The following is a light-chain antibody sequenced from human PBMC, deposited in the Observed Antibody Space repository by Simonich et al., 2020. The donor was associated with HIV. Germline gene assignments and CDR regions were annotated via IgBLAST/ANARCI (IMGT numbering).Light chain of an antibody. V-gene: IGKV3-20*01. Sequence: EIVLTQSPGTLSLSPGERATPSCRASQSVSSSYLAWDQKKPGQAPRLLFYGAYSRATGIPDRVSGSGSGTDFTLTISRLEPEDFAVYYCQQYGSSPPYTFGQGTKLEIK. J-gene: IGKJ2*01. CDR3: QQYGSSPPYT. CDR1: QSVSSSY. CDR2: GAY.